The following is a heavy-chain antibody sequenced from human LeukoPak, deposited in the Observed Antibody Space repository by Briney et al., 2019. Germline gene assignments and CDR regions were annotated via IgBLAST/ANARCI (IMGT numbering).Heavy chain of an antibody. V-gene: IGHV3-23*01. D-gene: IGHD6-19*01. CDR3: ARAFSSGWYYFFDY. CDR2: ISDSGGST. Sequence: GGSLRLSCAASGFTFSTYAMSWVCQAPGKGLEWVSGISDSGGSTYYADSVKGRFTISRDNSKNTLYVQMNSLRAEDTAVYYCARAFSSGWYYFFDYWGQGTLVTVSS. CDR1: GFTFSTYA. J-gene: IGHJ4*02.